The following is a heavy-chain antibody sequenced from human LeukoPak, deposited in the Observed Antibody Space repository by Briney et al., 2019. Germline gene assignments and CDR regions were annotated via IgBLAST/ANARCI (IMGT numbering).Heavy chain of an antibody. Sequence: GGSLRLSCAASGFTFSSYGMHRVCQAPGKGLEWVAVISYDGSNKYYADSVKGRFTISRDNSKNTLYLQMNSLRAEDTAVYYCAFLRRGAFDYWGQGTLVTVSS. D-gene: IGHD3-16*01. CDR2: ISYDGSNK. J-gene: IGHJ4*02. CDR3: AFLRRGAFDY. CDR1: GFTFSSYG. V-gene: IGHV3-30*03.